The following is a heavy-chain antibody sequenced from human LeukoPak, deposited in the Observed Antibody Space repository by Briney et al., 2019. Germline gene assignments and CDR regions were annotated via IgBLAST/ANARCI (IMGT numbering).Heavy chain of an antibody. Sequence: GGSLRLSCAASGFTVSSNYMSWVRQAPGKGLEWVSVIYSGGSTYYADSVKGRFTISRDNSRNTLFLQMNSLRADDTAVYYCARGTTDIVAEISDAFDIWGQGTVVTVSS. V-gene: IGHV3-66*01. CDR2: IYSGGST. J-gene: IGHJ3*02. CDR1: GFTVSSNY. D-gene: IGHD5-12*01. CDR3: ARGTTDIVAEISDAFDI.